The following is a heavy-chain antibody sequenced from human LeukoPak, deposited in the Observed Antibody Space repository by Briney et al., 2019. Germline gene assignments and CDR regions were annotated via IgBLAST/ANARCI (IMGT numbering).Heavy chain of an antibody. CDR1: GFIFDDYA. CDR2: ISWKSDSM. Sequence: SLRLSCEASGFIFDDYAMHWVRQAPGKGLEWVSGISWKSDSMRYADSVKGRFTVSRDNAKNSLYLEMNSLRPEDTAFYYCAKDGGHSSVLYYFESWGQGTLVTVS. J-gene: IGHJ4*02. V-gene: IGHV3-9*01. D-gene: IGHD6-19*01. CDR3: AKDGGHSSVLYYFES.